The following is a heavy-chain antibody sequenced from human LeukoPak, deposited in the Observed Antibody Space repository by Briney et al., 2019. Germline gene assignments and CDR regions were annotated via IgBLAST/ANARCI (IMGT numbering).Heavy chain of an antibody. D-gene: IGHD2-2*01. CDR3: ALRGDIVVVPAAMGAFDI. CDR2: MSGSGDST. J-gene: IGHJ3*02. CDR1: GFTFSSYA. Sequence: GGSLRLSCAASGFTFSSYAMSWVRQAPGKGLEWVSAMSGSGDSTYHADSVKGRFTISRDNSKNTLYLQMNSLRAEDTAVYYCALRGDIVVVPAAMGAFDIWGQGTMVTVSS. V-gene: IGHV3-23*01.